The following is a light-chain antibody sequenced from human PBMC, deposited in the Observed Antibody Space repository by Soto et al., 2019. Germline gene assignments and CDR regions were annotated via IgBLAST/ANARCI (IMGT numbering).Light chain of an antibody. V-gene: IGLV2-8*01. Sequence: QSVLTQPPSASGSPGQSVTISCTGTSSDVGGYNYVSWYQQHPGKAPKLMIYEVSNRPSGVPDRFSGSKSGNTASLTVSGLQAEDEADYYCSSYAGSKGVFGTGTKLTVL. CDR2: EVS. CDR3: SSYAGSKGV. J-gene: IGLJ1*01. CDR1: SSDVGGYNY.